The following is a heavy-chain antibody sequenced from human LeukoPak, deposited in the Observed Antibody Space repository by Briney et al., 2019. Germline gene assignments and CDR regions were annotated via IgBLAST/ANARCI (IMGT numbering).Heavy chain of an antibody. Sequence: PSETLSLTCAVYVGSFSGYYWSWIRQSPGKGLEWIGEINHSGSTNYNPSLKSRVTISVDTSKNQFSLKLSSVTAADTAVYFCAGQSLTARRFDHWGHGTLVTVSS. J-gene: IGHJ4*01. CDR1: VGSFSGYY. D-gene: IGHD6-6*01. CDR2: INHSGST. V-gene: IGHV4-34*01. CDR3: AGQSLTARRFDH.